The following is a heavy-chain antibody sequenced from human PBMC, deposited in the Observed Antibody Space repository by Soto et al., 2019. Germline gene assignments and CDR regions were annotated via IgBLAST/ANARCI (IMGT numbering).Heavy chain of an antibody. Sequence: PSETLSLTCNVSGASLSRYYWSWIRQPPGRGLEWIGRIYATGDTDYNPSLKSRISMSVDMSKKQFSLTLRSVTAADTAICYCVRDGTKNLRDRFEPWGRGILVTVSS. V-gene: IGHV4-4*07. D-gene: IGHD1-26*01. J-gene: IGHJ5*02. CDR2: IYATGDT. CDR1: GASLSRYY. CDR3: VRDGTKNLRDRFEP.